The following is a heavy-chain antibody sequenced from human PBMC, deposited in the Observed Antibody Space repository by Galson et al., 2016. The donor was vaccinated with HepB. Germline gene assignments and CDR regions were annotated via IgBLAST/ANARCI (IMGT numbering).Heavy chain of an antibody. D-gene: IGHD3-10*01. Sequence: SETLSLTCTVSGVSISSYYWSWIRQPPGKGLECIGYIYYSGSTNYNPPLKSRVTISVDTSKNQFSLKLTSVTTADTAGYYCARTPSRGGMDVWGQGTTVTVSS. J-gene: IGHJ6*02. CDR1: GVSISSYY. CDR2: IYYSGST. CDR3: ARTPSRGGMDV. V-gene: IGHV4-59*01.